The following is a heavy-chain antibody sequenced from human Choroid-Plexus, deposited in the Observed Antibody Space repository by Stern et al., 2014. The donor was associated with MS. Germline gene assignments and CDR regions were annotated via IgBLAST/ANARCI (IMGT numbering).Heavy chain of an antibody. J-gene: IGHJ4*02. CDR2: ISYDGIDK. D-gene: IGHD2-15*01. Sequence: VQLVESGGGVAQPGRPLILSCAASGFTFSNFGMHWVRQAPGKGLERVALISYDGIDKYYADSVKGRFTMFRDNSKNTLYMHMNSLRAEDTAVYYCAKDRQWSTYFFDYWGQGSLVTVSS. CDR3: AKDRQWSTYFFDY. CDR1: GFTFSNFG. V-gene: IGHV3-30*18.